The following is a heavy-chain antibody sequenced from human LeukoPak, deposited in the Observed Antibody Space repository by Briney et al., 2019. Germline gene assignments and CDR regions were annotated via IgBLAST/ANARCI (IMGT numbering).Heavy chain of an antibody. CDR2: INPNSGGT. J-gene: IGHJ4*02. CDR3: ARAREYYYDSSGLVY. CDR1: GYTFTGYY. D-gene: IGHD3-22*01. Sequence: ASVKVSCKASGYTFTGYYMHWVRQAPGQGLEWMGRINPNSGGTNYAQKFQGRVTMTRDTSISTAYMELSRLRSDDTAVYYCARAREYYYDSSGLVYWGQGTLVTVSS. V-gene: IGHV1-2*06.